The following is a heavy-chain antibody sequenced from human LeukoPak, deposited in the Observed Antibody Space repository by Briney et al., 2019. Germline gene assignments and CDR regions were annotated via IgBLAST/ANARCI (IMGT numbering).Heavy chain of an antibody. J-gene: IGHJ4*02. Sequence: GGSLRLSCAASGFTFSSYAMHWVRQAPGKGLEWVAVISYDGSNKYYADSVKGRFTISRDNSKNTLCLQMNSLRAEDTAVYYCARDITMVRGVLDYWGQGTLVTVSS. CDR3: ARDITMVRGVLDY. CDR2: ISYDGSNK. V-gene: IGHV3-30*04. D-gene: IGHD3-10*01. CDR1: GFTFSSYA.